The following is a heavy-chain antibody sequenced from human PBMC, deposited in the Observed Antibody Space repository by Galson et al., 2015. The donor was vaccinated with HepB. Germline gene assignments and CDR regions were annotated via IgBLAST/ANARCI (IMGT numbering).Heavy chain of an antibody. V-gene: IGHV3-33*01. D-gene: IGHD1-26*01. CDR2: IWSDGSNK. CDR1: DLSLSNYA. Sequence: SLRLSCAMSDLSLSNYAMHWVRQAPGKGLEWVAVIWSDGSNKQYADSVKGRFTISRDNSKNTLYLQINSLRVEDTAFYYCATDLTGTYFPYWGQGTLVTVSS. J-gene: IGHJ4*02. CDR3: ATDLTGTYFPY.